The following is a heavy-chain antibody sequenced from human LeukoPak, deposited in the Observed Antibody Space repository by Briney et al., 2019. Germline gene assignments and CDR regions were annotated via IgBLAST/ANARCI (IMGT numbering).Heavy chain of an antibody. CDR3: ARPAHKSSWCVDY. CDR2: IYPGDSDT. Sequence: GESLKISCKASGYSFTSYWIGWVRQMPGKGLEWMGIIYPGDSDTRYSPSFQGQVTISADKSISTAYLQWSSLKASDTTMYYCARPAHKSSWCVDYWGQGTLVTVSS. V-gene: IGHV5-51*01. D-gene: IGHD6-13*01. J-gene: IGHJ4*02. CDR1: GYSFTSYW.